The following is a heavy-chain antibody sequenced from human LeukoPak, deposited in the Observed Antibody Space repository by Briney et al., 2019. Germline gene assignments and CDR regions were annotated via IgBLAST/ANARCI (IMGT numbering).Heavy chain of an antibody. V-gene: IGHV4-4*02. D-gene: IGHD6-13*01. CDR2: IYHSGST. Sequence: SETLSLTCAVSGGPISSSNWWSWVRQPPGKGLEWIGEIYHSGSTNYNPSLKSRVTISVDTSKNQFSLKLSSVAAADTAVYYCARGSSWTDYWGQGTLVTVSS. CDR3: ARGSSWTDY. CDR1: GGPISSSNW. J-gene: IGHJ4*02.